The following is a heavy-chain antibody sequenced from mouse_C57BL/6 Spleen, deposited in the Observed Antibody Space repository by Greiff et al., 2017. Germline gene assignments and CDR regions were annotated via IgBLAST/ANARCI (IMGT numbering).Heavy chain of an antibody. J-gene: IGHJ2*01. Sequence: VQRVESGAELARPGASVKLSCKASGYTFTSYGISWVKQRTGQGLEWIGEIYPRSGNTYYNEKFKGKATLTADKSSSTAYMELRSLTSEDSAVYFCARSDGSHFGYWGQGTTLTVSS. CDR3: ARSDGSHFGY. CDR1: GYTFTSYG. V-gene: IGHV1-81*01. D-gene: IGHD2-3*01. CDR2: IYPRSGNT.